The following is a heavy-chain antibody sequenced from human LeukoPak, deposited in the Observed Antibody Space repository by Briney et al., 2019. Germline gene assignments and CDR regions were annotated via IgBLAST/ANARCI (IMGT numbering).Heavy chain of an antibody. Sequence: SETLSLTCTVSGDPISSYSNYKWSWIRQPPGKGLEWIGYIYYHGSTNYNPSLKSRVTFSVDTPKNQFSLKLSSVPAADTAVYYCAREYSAFDYWGQGTLVTVSS. V-gene: IGHV4-61*01. CDR2: IYYHGST. J-gene: IGHJ4*02. D-gene: IGHD6-13*01. CDR1: GDPISSYSNYK. CDR3: AREYSAFDY.